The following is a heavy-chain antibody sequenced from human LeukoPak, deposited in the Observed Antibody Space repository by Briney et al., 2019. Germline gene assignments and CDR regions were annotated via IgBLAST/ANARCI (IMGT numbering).Heavy chain of an antibody. J-gene: IGHJ3*02. CDR3: ARHYSESGHDVFDI. D-gene: IGHD4-11*01. Sequence: SETLSLTCTVSGDYIRSYYWSWIRQPPGKGLEWIGYIYYSGTTNYNPSLKSRVTMSVDTSKNQFSLKLSSVTAADTAVYYCARHYSESGHDVFDIWGQGTVVTVSS. CDR1: GDYIRSYY. CDR2: IYYSGTT. V-gene: IGHV4-59*08.